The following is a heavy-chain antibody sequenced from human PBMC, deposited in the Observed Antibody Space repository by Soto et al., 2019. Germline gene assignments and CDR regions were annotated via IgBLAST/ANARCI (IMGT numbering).Heavy chain of an antibody. CDR2: ISYDGSNK. Sequence: QVQLVESGGGVVQPGRSLRLSCAASGFTFSSYGMHWVRQAPGKGLEWVAVISYDGSNKYYADSVKGRFTISRDNSKNTLDLQMNSLRAEDTAVYYCAKAGRTPDQLGMDVWGQGTTVTVSS. CDR1: GFTFSSYG. J-gene: IGHJ6*02. V-gene: IGHV3-30*18. D-gene: IGHD3-10*01. CDR3: AKAGRTPDQLGMDV.